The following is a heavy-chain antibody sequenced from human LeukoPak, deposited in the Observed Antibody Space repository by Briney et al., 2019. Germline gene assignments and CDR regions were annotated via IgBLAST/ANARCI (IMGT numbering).Heavy chain of an antibody. Sequence: GGSLRLSCAASGSTFSSYWMSWVREAPGKGLEWVANIKKDGSEKYYVDSVKGRFTISRDNAKNSLYLQMNSLRAEDTALYYCARDYFGSPSALDYWGQGTLVTVSS. J-gene: IGHJ4*02. D-gene: IGHD1-26*01. CDR3: ARDYFGSPSALDY. CDR2: IKKDGSEK. CDR1: GSTFSSYW. V-gene: IGHV3-7*03.